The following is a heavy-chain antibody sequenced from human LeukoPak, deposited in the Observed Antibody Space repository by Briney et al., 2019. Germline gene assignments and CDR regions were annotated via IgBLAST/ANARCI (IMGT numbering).Heavy chain of an antibody. J-gene: IGHJ4*02. CDR1: GFTFSSYG. CDR2: IWYDGSNK. D-gene: IGHD6-19*01. V-gene: IGHV3-33*01. CDR3: ARDISLAGPGG. Sequence: GGSLRLSCAASGFTFSSYGMHWVRQAPGKGLEWVAVIWYDGSNKYYADSVKGRFTISRDDSKNTLYLQMNSLRAEDTAVYYCARDISLAGPGGWGQGTLVTVSS.